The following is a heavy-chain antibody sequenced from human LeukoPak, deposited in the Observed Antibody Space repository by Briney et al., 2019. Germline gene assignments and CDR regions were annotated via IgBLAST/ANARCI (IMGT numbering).Heavy chain of an antibody. CDR1: GGSISSYY. J-gene: IGHJ4*02. CDR3: AGGRDYYDSSAYGSVSSFDH. CDR2: IYSTGST. D-gene: IGHD3-22*01. V-gene: IGHV4-4*07. Sequence: SETLSLTCTVSGGSISSYYWSWIRQPAGKGLEWIGRIYSTGSTNYNPSLKSRVTMSVDTSKNQFSLRLGSVTAADTAVYYCAGGRDYYDSSAYGSVSSFDHWGQGTLVTVSS.